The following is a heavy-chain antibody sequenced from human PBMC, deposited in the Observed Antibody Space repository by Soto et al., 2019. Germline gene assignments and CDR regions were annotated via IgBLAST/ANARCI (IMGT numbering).Heavy chain of an antibody. Sequence: SEPLSLTCAVYGGSFSGYYWSWIRQPPGKGLEWIGEINHSGSTNYNPSLKSRVTISVDTSKNQFSLKLSSVTAADTAVYYCARYTSSWYPDAFDIWGQGTMVTVSS. CDR1: GGSFSGYY. CDR2: INHSGST. J-gene: IGHJ3*02. D-gene: IGHD6-13*01. V-gene: IGHV4-34*01. CDR3: ARYTSSWYPDAFDI.